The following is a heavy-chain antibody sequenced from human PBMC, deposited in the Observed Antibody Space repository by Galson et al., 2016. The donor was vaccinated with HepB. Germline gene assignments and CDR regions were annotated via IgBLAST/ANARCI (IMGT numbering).Heavy chain of an antibody. D-gene: IGHD3-22*01. CDR2: IYWDGDK. CDR3: AHRWPFTISASGFYFDY. CDR1: GFSLTTSGVG. J-gene: IGHJ4*02. V-gene: IGHV2-5*02. Sequence: PALVKPTQTLTLTCTFSGFSLTTSGVGVAWIRQPPGKALEWLALIYWDGDKRYSPSLNSRLTITKDTSKNRVVLTMTNMDPVDTATYYCAHRWPFTISASGFYFDYGGQGTLVTVSS.